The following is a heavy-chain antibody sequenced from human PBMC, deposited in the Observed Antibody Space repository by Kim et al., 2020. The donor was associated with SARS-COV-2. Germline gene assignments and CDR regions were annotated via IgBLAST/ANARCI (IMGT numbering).Heavy chain of an antibody. Sequence: SETLSLTCTVSGGSISSYYWSWIRQPPGKGLEWIGYIYFSESTNTNPYPTSRVTISVYTYTYQFSLKLSPVTAAAAAAYFCARGTRVSWFVAWGQGTLVT. CDR3: ARGTRVSWFVA. CDR2: IYFSEST. J-gene: IGHJ5*02. CDR1: GGSISSYY. D-gene: IGHD4-4*01. V-gene: IGHV4-59*12.